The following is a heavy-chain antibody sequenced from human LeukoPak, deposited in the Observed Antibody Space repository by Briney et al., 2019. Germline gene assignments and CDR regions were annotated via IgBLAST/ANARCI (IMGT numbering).Heavy chain of an antibody. V-gene: IGHV4-34*01. D-gene: IGHD1-7*01. J-gene: IGHJ4*02. CDR1: GGSFSGYY. CDR2: INHSGST. Sequence: SETLSLTCAVYGGSFSGYYWSWIRQPPGKVLEWIGEINHSGSTNYNPSLKSRVTISVDTSKNQFSLKLSSVTAADTAVYYWARGRYGTRRGYFDYWGQGTLVTVSS. CDR3: ARGRYGTRRGYFDY.